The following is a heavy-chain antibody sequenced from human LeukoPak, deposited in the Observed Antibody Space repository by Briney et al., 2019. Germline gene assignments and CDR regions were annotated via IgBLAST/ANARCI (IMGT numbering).Heavy chain of an antibody. V-gene: IGHV3-11*01. J-gene: IGHJ3*02. CDR1: GFTFSDYY. CDR3: ARRLYCGGDCYLFTSDAFDI. D-gene: IGHD2-21*02. Sequence: GGSLRLSCAASGFTFSDYYMSWIRQAPGKGLKWVSYISSSGSTIYYADSVKGRFTISRDNAKNSLYLQMNSLRAEDTAVYYCARRLYCGGDCYLFTSDAFDIWGQGTMVTVSS. CDR2: ISSSGSTI.